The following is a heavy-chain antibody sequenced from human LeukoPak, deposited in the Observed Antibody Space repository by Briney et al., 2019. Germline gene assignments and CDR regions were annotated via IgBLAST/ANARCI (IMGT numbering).Heavy chain of an antibody. CDR2: ISHSGSTI. CDR3: ASLELRDTFDI. Sequence: GGSLRLSCAASGLIFSSYEMNWVRQAPGKGLEWVSYISHSGSTIYYADSVRGRFTSSRDNAKNSVYLQMNSLRAEATAVYYWASLELRDTFDIWGHGTMVTVSS. J-gene: IGHJ3*02. CDR1: GLIFSSYE. D-gene: IGHD3-3*01. V-gene: IGHV3-48*03.